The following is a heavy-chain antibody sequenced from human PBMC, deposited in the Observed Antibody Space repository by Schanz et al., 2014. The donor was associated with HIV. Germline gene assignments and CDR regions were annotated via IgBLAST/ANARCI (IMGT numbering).Heavy chain of an antibody. Sequence: EVHLVESGGGMVQPGGSLRLSCAASGFSFSYYGMNWVRQAPGKGLEWVSSISSNSAYIYYADSLKGRFTISRDNANNSLYLQLTSLSAEDAAVYYCARGSWYSSGWYDDYYYYEVDVWGQGTTVTVSS. D-gene: IGHD6-19*01. V-gene: IGHV3-21*01. CDR3: ARGSWYSSGWYDDYYYYEVDV. J-gene: IGHJ6*02. CDR1: GFSFSYYG. CDR2: ISSNSAYI.